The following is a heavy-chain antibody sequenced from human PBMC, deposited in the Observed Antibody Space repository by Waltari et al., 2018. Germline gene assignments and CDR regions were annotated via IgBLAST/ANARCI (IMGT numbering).Heavy chain of an antibody. CDR1: GYPFTGYY. Sequence: QVQLVQSGAEVKKPGASVKVSCKASGYPFTGYYMPWVRQAPGQGLEWMGRINPNSGGTNYAQKFQGRVTMTRDTSISTAYMELSRLRSDDTAVYYCARVTIGWPGVVTTAYYFDYWGQGTLVTVSS. D-gene: IGHD3-22*01. J-gene: IGHJ4*02. CDR3: ARVTIGWPGVVTTAYYFDY. CDR2: INPNSGGT. V-gene: IGHV1-2*06.